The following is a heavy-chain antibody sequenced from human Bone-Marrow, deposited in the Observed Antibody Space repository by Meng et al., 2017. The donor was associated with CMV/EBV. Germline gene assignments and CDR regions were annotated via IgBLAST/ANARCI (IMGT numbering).Heavy chain of an antibody. CDR1: GFTFSSYS. J-gene: IGHJ4*02. V-gene: IGHV3-21*01. CDR2: ISSSSSYI. D-gene: IGHD3-16*01. CDR3: ARVFMGAENY. Sequence: GESLKISCAASGFTFSSYSMNWVRQAPGKGLEWVSSISSSSSYIYYADSVKGRFTISRDNAKNSLYLQMNSLRAEDTAVYYCARVFMGAENYWGQGTLVTGSS.